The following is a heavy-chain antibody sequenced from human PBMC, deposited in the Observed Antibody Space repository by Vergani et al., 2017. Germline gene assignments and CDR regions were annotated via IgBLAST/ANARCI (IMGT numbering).Heavy chain of an antibody. J-gene: IGHJ6*02. Sequence: QVQLVQSGAEVKKPGASVKVSCKASGYTFTGYYMHWVRQAPGQGLEWMGWINPNSGGTNYAQKFQGWVTMTRDTSISTAYMELSKLRADDTAVYYCARGREIAGAGTRAQNCYYYGMDVWGQGTTVTVSS. D-gene: IGHD6-19*01. CDR2: INPNSGGT. CDR1: GYTFTGYY. V-gene: IGHV1-2*04. CDR3: ARGREIAGAGTRAQNCYYYGMDV.